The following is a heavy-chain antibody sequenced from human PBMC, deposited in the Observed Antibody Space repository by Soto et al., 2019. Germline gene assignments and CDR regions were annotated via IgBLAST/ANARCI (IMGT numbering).Heavy chain of an antibody. CDR3: VIREVRWDYYYYGMDV. D-gene: IGHD1-26*01. J-gene: IGHJ6*02. CDR1: GGSFSGYY. CDR2: INHSGST. Sequence: SETLSLTCAVYGGSFSGYYWSWIRQPPGEGLEWIGEINHSGSTNYNPSLKSRVTISVDTSKNQFSLKLSSVTAADTAVYYCVIREVRWDYYYYGMDVWGQGTTVTVSS. V-gene: IGHV4-34*01.